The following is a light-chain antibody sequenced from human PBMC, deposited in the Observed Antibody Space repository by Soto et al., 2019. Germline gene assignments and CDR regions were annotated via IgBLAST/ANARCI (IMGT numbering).Light chain of an antibody. Sequence: QAVLSQPRPVCQSSGQVVATSSTRTSSDVGKYDPVFWYPQAPGTAPKLIIYEVTNRPSGVPARFSGSKSGNTASLTISGLQAEDEDDYCCSSYTCTSRYVFGAGTKVTVL. V-gene: IGLV2-18*02. J-gene: IGLJ1*01. CDR1: SSDVGKYDP. CDR2: EVT. CDR3: SSYTCTSRYV.